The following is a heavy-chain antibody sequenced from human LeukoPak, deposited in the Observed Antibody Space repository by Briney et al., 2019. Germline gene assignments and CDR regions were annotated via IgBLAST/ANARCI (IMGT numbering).Heavy chain of an antibody. CDR2: IIPIFGTA. V-gene: IGHV1-69*13. J-gene: IGHJ4*02. CDR1: GGTFSSYA. Sequence: SVKVSCKASGGTFSSYAISWVRQAPGQGLEWMGGIIPIFGTANYTQKFQGRVTITADESTSTAYMELSSLRSEDTAVYYCAGRIAVAGTSGTLDDYWGQGTLVTVSS. D-gene: IGHD6-19*01. CDR3: AGRIAVAGTSGTLDDY.